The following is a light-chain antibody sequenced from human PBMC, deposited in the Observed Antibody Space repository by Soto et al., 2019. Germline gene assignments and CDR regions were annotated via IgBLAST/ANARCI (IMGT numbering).Light chain of an antibody. Sequence: EVLLTQSPGTLSLSPGERATLSCRASQSVSSRLAWYQQKRGQAPRLLIYDASTRATGIPARFSGSGSGTEFNLTISSLQSEDFAIYYCRHYNNWPPETFGQGTKVDIK. V-gene: IGKV3-15*01. J-gene: IGKJ1*01. CDR2: DAS. CDR3: RHYNNWPPET. CDR1: QSVSSR.